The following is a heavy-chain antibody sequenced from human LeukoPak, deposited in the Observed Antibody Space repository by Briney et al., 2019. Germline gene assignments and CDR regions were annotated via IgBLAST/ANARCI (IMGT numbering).Heavy chain of an antibody. J-gene: IGHJ4*02. CDR2: IYYSGST. CDR1: GGSISSGGYY. Sequence: PSETLSLTCTVSGGSISSGGYYWSWIRQHPGKGLEWIGYIYYSGSTYYNPSLKSRVTISVDTSKNQFSLKLSSVTAADTAVYYCARAAAAGTSKTFDYWGQGTLVTVSS. V-gene: IGHV4-31*03. D-gene: IGHD6-13*01. CDR3: ARAAAAGTSKTFDY.